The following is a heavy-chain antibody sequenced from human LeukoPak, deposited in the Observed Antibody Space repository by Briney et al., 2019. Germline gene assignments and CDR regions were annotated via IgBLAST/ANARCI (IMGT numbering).Heavy chain of an antibody. V-gene: IGHV5-51*01. D-gene: IGHD1-7*01. CDR1: GYSFTNYW. CDR2: INPPNSDA. CDR3: ARHAWDGTPHRWFDP. J-gene: IGHJ5*02. Sequence: GESLKISCKASGYSFTNYWIGWVRQIPGRGLEWMGIINPPNSDARYSPSFQGQVTISVDKSISTAYLQWTSLKASDNAIYYCARHAWDGTPHRWFDPWGQGTRVTVSS.